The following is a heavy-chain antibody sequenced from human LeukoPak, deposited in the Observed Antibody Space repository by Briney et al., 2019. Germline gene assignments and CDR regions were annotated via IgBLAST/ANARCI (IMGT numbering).Heavy chain of an antibody. CDR3: ARDMAYYGSGSYYSFDY. J-gene: IGHJ4*02. D-gene: IGHD3-10*01. V-gene: IGHV1-18*01. Sequence: ASVKVSCKASGGTFSSYAISWVRQAPGQGLEWMGWISAYNGNTNCAQKLQGRVTMTTDTSTSTAYMELRSLRSDDTAVYYCARDMAYYGSGSYYSFDYWGQGTLVTVSS. CDR2: ISAYNGNT. CDR1: GGTFSSYA.